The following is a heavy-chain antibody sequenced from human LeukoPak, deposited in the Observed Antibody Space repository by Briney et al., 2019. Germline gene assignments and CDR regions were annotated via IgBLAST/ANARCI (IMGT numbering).Heavy chain of an antibody. J-gene: IGHJ4*02. D-gene: IGHD3-16*02. Sequence: GGSLRLSCAASGFIFSNYGIHWVRQAPGKGLEWVGRIKSKTDGGTTDYAAPVKGRFTISRDDSKNTLYLQMNSLKTEDTAVYYCTTSIMITFGGVIAKYYFDYWGQGTLVTVSS. CDR3: TTSIMITFGGVIAKYYFDY. CDR1: GFIFSNYG. V-gene: IGHV3-15*01. CDR2: IKSKTDGGTT.